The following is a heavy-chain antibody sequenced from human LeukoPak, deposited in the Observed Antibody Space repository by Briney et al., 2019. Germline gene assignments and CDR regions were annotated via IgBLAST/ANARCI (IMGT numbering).Heavy chain of an antibody. CDR1: GFTFSSYS. CDR2: ISSSSSYI. CDR3: ARDSPNYDILTGYRYGMDV. Sequence: GGSLRLSCAASGFTFSSYSMNWVRQAPGKGLEWVSSISSSSSYIYYADSVKGRFTISRDNAKNLLYLQMNSLRAEDTAVYYCARDSPNYDILTGYRYGMDVWGQGTTVTVSS. D-gene: IGHD3-9*01. J-gene: IGHJ6*02. V-gene: IGHV3-21*01.